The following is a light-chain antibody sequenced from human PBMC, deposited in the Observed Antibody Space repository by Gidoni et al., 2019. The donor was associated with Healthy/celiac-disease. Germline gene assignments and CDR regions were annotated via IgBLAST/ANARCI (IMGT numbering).Light chain of an antibody. Sequence: EIVMTQSPATPSVSPGERATLSCRASQSVSSNLAWYQQKPGQAPRLLIYGASTRATGIPARCSGSVSGTEFTLTISSLQYEDFAVYYWQQYNNWPLTFGGGTKVESK. CDR3: QQYNNWPLT. CDR2: GAS. J-gene: IGKJ4*01. V-gene: IGKV3-15*01. CDR1: QSVSSN.